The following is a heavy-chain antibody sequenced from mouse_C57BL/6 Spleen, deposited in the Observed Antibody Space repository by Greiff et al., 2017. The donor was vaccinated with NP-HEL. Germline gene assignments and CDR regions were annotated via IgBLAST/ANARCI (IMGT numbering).Heavy chain of an antibody. CDR2: ISGGGGNT. D-gene: IGHD1-1*01. Sequence: DVMLVESGGGLVKPGGSLKLSCAASGFTFSSYTMSWVRQTPEKRLEWVATISGGGGNTYYPDSVKGRFTISRDNAKNTLYLQMSSLRSEDTALYYCARPCTTVVATGYFDVWGTGTTVTVSS. CDR3: ARPCTTVVATGYFDV. V-gene: IGHV5-9*01. CDR1: GFTFSSYT. J-gene: IGHJ1*03.